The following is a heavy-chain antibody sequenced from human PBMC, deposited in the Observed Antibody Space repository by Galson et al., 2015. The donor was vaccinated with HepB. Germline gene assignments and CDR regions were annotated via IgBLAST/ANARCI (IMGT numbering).Heavy chain of an antibody. D-gene: IGHD3-16*02. CDR3: ARDPFMITFGGVIVNGNWFDP. Sequence: SVKVSCKASGYTFTSYAMNWVRQAPGQGLEWMGWINTNTGNPTYAQGFTGRFVFSLDTSVSTAYLQISSLKAEDTAVYHCARDPFMITFGGVIVNGNWFDPWGQGTLVTVSS. V-gene: IGHV7-4-1*02. CDR1: GYTFTSYA. CDR2: INTNTGNP. J-gene: IGHJ5*02.